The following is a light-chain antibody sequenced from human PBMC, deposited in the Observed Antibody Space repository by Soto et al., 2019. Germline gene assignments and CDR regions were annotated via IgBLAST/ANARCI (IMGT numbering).Light chain of an antibody. CDR1: QSVRSTH. CDR2: GAS. Sequence: GLSNPPGALSLSTGERATLSCRASQSVRSTHLAWYQQRPGQAPRLLIYGASSRATGIPDRFSGSGSGTDFTLTISRLEPEDFAVYYCQQYSASPPTFGGGTMV. J-gene: IGKJ4*01. V-gene: IGKV3-20*01. CDR3: QQYSASPPT.